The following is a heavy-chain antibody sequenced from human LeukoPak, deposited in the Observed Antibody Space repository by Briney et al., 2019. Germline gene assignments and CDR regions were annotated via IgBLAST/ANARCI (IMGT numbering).Heavy chain of an antibody. Sequence: ASVKVSCKASGYTFTNYYMHWVRQAPGQGLEWMGIINPNDGSTSHAQKFQGRVTMTRDTSTSTVYMELSSLRSEDTAVCYCARSAIIQGYYFDYWGQGTLVTVSS. CDR3: ARSAIIQGYYFDY. CDR2: INPNDGST. J-gene: IGHJ4*02. D-gene: IGHD5-18*01. V-gene: IGHV1-46*01. CDR1: GYTFTNYY.